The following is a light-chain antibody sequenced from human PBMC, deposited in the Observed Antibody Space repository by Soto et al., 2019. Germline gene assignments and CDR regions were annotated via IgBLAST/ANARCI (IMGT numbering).Light chain of an antibody. Sequence: QSVLTQPASVSGSPGQSITIPCTGTSSDVGGYNYVSWYQHHPGKAPKLMIYDVSNRPSGVSNRFSGSKSGNTASLTISGLQPEDEADYYCSSYTTSNTRQIVLGTGTKVTVL. CDR3: SSYTTSNTRQIV. CDR2: DVS. V-gene: IGLV2-14*03. CDR1: SSDVGGYNY. J-gene: IGLJ1*01.